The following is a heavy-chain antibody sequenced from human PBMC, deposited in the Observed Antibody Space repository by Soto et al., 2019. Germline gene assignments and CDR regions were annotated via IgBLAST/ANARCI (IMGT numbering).Heavy chain of an antibody. J-gene: IGHJ6*02. D-gene: IGHD6-13*01. CDR2: IKSKGGGGTA. Sequence: EVQLVESGGGLVTPGGSLTLSCAASGFSFSPAWMNWVRQAPGKGLEWVGLIKSKGGGGTADYAAPVKGRFIISRDDSKNTIYQQMNSRKPEDTALYYCIGQQDFYYGRAVWGQGTTVTVSS. CDR1: GFSFSPAW. CDR3: IGQQDFYYGRAV. V-gene: IGHV3-15*07.